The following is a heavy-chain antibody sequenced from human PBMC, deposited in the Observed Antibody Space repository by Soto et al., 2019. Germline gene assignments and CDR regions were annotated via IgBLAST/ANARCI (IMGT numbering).Heavy chain of an antibody. CDR3: TTPESTIPSYFNTFDI. CDR1: GFAFSNAW. V-gene: IGHV3-15*01. D-gene: IGHD3-3*01. CDR2: ITSETDGGAT. Sequence: EVQLVESGGGLVEPGGSLRLACVASGFAFSNAWMTWVRQVPGKGLEWVGRITSETDGGATDYGSPVRGRFIISRNDSENMLYQEMNSLKDEDTAVYYCTTPESTIPSYFNTFDIWGQGTMVTVSS. J-gene: IGHJ3*02.